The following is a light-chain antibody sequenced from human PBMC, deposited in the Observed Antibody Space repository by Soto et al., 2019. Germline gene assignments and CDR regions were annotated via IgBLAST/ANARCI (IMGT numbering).Light chain of an antibody. J-gene: IGKJ1*01. CDR3: QKYNSAPQT. CDR2: AAS. V-gene: IGKV1-17*01. Sequence: DIQMTQSPSSLSASVGDRVTITCRASQGIRSDLGWYQQKPGKAPKRLIYAASSLQSGVPSRFSGRGSGTDFTLTISSLQPDDVATYYCQKYNSAPQTFGQGTKVDIK. CDR1: QGIRSD.